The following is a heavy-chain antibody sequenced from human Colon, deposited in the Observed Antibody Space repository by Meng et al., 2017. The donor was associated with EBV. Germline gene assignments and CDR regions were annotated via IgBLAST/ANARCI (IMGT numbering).Heavy chain of an antibody. J-gene: IGHJ4*02. V-gene: IGHV4-34*02. Sequence: QVQLKQWGAGLLKPSETLSLTCGFSGGSLSGYYWSWIRHFPGRTLEFIGDINHSGSANYNPSLRSRVTISVDTSKNQIFLNLHSVTAADTAVYHCARTFGYCSNNNCPRTLGYWGQGTLVTVSS. CDR2: INHSGSA. CDR1: GGSLSGYY. CDR3: ARTFGYCSNNNCPRTLGY. D-gene: IGHD2-2*03.